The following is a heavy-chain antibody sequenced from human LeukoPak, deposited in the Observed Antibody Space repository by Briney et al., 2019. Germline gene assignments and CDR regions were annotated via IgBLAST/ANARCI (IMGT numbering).Heavy chain of an antibody. CDR2: INHSGST. CDR1: GGSSSGYY. J-gene: IGHJ6*02. Sequence: SETLSLTCAVYGGSSSGYYWSWIRRPPGKGLEWIGEINHSGSTNYNPSLKSRVTISVDTSKNQFSLKLSSVTAADTAVYYCARETVTTSPGAWYYYGMDVWGQGTTVTVSS. V-gene: IGHV4-34*01. CDR3: ARETVTTSPGAWYYYGMDV. D-gene: IGHD4-17*01.